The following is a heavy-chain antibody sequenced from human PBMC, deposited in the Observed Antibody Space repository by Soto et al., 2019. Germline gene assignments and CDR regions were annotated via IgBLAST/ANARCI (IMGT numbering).Heavy chain of an antibody. V-gene: IGHV3-23*01. CDR3: AKFGYYDILTGAYYYYYMDV. D-gene: IGHD3-9*01. CDR1: GFTFSSYA. Sequence: GGSLRLSCAASGFTFSSYAMSWVRQAPGKGLEWVSAISGSGGSTYYAEYVKGRFTISRNNSKNTLYLQMNSLRAEDTAVYYCAKFGYYDILTGAYYYYYMDVWGKGTTVTVSS. J-gene: IGHJ6*03. CDR2: ISGSGGST.